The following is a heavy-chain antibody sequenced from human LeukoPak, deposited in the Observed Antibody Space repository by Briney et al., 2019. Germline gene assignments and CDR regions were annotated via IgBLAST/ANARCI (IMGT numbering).Heavy chain of an antibody. CDR3: ASTSDYYYGKFDY. Sequence: PSETLSLTCTVSGGSISSSSYYWGWIRQPPGKGLEWIGSIYYSGSTYYNPSLKSRVTISVDTSKNQFSLKLSSVTAADTAVYYCASTSDYYYGKFDYWGQGTLVTVSS. D-gene: IGHD3-22*01. CDR2: IYYSGST. CDR1: GGSISSSSYY. V-gene: IGHV4-39*01. J-gene: IGHJ4*02.